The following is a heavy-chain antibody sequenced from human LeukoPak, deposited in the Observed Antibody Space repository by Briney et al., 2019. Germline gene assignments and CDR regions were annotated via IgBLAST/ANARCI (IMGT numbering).Heavy chain of an antibody. D-gene: IGHD2-15*01. Sequence: GASVKVSCKASGYTFTGYYMHWVRQAPGQGLEWMGWINPNSGNTGYAQKFQGRVTITRNTSISTAYMELSSLRSEDTAVYYCARASEQLGYCSGGSCYSDYYYYMDVWGKGTTVTVSS. CDR1: GYTFTGYY. J-gene: IGHJ6*03. CDR3: ARASEQLGYCSGGSCYSDYYYYMDV. CDR2: INPNSGNT. V-gene: IGHV1-8*03.